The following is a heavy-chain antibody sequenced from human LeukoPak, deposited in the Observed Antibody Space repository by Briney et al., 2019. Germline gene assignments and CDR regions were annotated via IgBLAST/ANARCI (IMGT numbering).Heavy chain of an antibody. D-gene: IGHD3-3*01. CDR2: ISAYNGNT. CDR1: GYTLTSYG. Sequence: EASVKVSCTASGYTLTSYGISWVRQAPGQGLEWMGWISAYNGNTNYAQKLQGRVTMTTDTSTSTAYMELRSLRSDDTAVYYCARDSNYYDFWSGYLPRSYYYGMDVWGQGTTVTVSS. J-gene: IGHJ6*02. V-gene: IGHV1-18*01. CDR3: ARDSNYYDFWSGYLPRSYYYGMDV.